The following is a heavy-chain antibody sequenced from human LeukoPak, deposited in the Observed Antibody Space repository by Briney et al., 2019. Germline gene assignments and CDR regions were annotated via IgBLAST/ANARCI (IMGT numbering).Heavy chain of an antibody. J-gene: IGHJ6*03. CDR2: ISSSSTT. Sequence: GGSLRLSCTASGITFSDYSMNWVRQAPGKGLEWVSYISSSSTTYYADSVRGRFTISRDNAKNSLYLQMSSLRAEYSAVYYCASFTVVGSYYYYMGVWGNGTTVTVSS. CDR1: GITFSDYS. V-gene: IGHV3-69-1*01. D-gene: IGHD3-10*01. CDR3: ASFTVVGSYYYYMGV.